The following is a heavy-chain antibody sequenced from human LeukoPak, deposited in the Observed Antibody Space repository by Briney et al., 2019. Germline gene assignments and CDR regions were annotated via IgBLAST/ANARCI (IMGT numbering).Heavy chain of an antibody. CDR3: ARSYYYDSSGYYIAAFDI. Sequence: KASETLSLTCTVSGGSIRTYYWSWIRQPPGKGLEWVGYIYYSGSTNYNPSLKSRVTISVDTSKNQFSLKLNSVTAADTAVYYCARSYYYDSSGYYIAAFDIWGQGTMVTVSS. CDR2: IYYSGST. J-gene: IGHJ3*02. CDR1: GGSIRTYY. V-gene: IGHV4-59*08. D-gene: IGHD3-22*01.